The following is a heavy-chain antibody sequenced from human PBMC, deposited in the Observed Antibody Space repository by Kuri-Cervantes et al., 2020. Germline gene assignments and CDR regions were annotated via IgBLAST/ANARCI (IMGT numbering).Heavy chain of an antibody. CDR1: GFTFSSYA. CDR2: IGGSGGPT. V-gene: IGHV3-23*01. CDR3: AKEHYYYGMDV. Sequence: GGSLRLSCAASGFTFSSYAMSWVRQAPGKGLEWVSVIGGSGGPTYNADSVEGRFTISRDDSKNILYLQMNSLRAEDTAVYYCAKEHYYYGMDVWGQGTTVTVSS. J-gene: IGHJ6*02.